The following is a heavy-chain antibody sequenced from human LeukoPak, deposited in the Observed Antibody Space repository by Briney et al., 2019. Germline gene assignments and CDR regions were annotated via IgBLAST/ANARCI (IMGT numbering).Heavy chain of an antibody. CDR3: ARGHYYGSGPNDY. D-gene: IGHD3-10*01. CDR2: INPNSGGT. CDR1: GYTFTGYY. V-gene: IGHV1-2*02. Sequence: ASVKVSCKASGYTFTGYYMRWVRQAPGQGPEWMGWINPNSGGTNYAQKFQGRVTMTRDTSISTAYMELSRLRSDDTAVYYCARGHYYGSGPNDYWGQGTLVTVSS. J-gene: IGHJ4*02.